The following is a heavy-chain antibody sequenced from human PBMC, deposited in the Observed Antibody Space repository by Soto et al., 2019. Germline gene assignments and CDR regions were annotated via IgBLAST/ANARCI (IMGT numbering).Heavy chain of an antibody. CDR1: GFTFSNAW. Sequence: GGSLRLSCAASGFTFSNAWMSWVRQAPGKGLEWVGRIKSKTDGGTTDYAAPVKGRFTISRDDSKNTLYLQMNSLKTEDTAVYYCTTGSASVVAATFYYYYYYMDVWGKGTTVTVSS. CDR2: IKSKTDGGTT. CDR3: TTGSASVVAATFYYYYYYMDV. V-gene: IGHV3-15*01. J-gene: IGHJ6*03. D-gene: IGHD2-15*01.